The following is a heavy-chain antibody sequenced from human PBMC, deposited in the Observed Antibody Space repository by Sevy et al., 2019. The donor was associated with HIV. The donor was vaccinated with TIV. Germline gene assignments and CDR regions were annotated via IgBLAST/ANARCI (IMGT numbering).Heavy chain of an antibody. Sequence: SETLSPTCTVSGGSISRNSHYWGWIRQPPGKGLEWIGSIYYSGSTYYNPSLKSRVTISGDTSKNQFSLKLSSVTAADTAVYYCATHALSITIFGVVTRNWFDPWGQGTLVTVSS. J-gene: IGHJ5*02. CDR3: ATHALSITIFGVVTRNWFDP. D-gene: IGHD3-3*01. V-gene: IGHV4-39*01. CDR2: IYYSGST. CDR1: GGSISRNSHY.